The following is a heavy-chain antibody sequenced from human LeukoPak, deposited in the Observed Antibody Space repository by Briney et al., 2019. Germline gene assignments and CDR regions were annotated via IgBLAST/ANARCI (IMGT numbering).Heavy chain of an antibody. CDR2: IRSGGST. V-gene: IGHV3-53*01. Sequence: PGGSLRLSCAASGFTVSSSYMTWVRQAPGKGLEWVSVIRSGGSTVYADSVKGRFTISRDSSKSTLYLQMNSLRAEDTAEYYCAKDSNGWYQRGSNYFDYWGQGTLVTVSS. D-gene: IGHD6-19*01. CDR1: GFTVSSSY. CDR3: AKDSNGWYQRGSNYFDY. J-gene: IGHJ4*02.